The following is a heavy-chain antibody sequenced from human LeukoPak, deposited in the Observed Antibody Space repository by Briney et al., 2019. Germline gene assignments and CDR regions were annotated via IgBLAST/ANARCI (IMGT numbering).Heavy chain of an antibody. V-gene: IGHV4-59*01. CDR2: IYYSGST. Sequence: SETLFLTCTVSGGSISSYYWSWIRQPPGKGLEWIGYIYYSGSTNYNPSLKSRVTISVDTSKNQFSLKLSSVTAADTAVYYCARDVGYCSSTSCYTRFDYWGQGTLVTVSS. CDR1: GGSISSYY. CDR3: ARDVGYCSSTSCYTRFDY. J-gene: IGHJ4*02. D-gene: IGHD2-2*02.